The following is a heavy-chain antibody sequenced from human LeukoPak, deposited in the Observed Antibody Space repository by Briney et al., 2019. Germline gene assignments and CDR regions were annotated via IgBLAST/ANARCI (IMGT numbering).Heavy chain of an antibody. CDR1: GFTFDDYA. CDR2: ISWNSGSI. Sequence: PGRSLRLSCAASGFTFDDYAMPWVRQAPGKGLEWVSGISWNSGSIGYADSVKGRFTISRDNAKNSLYLQMNSLRAEDTALYYCAKSGGSGWYSFYFDYWGQGTLVTVSS. CDR3: AKSGGSGWYSFYFDY. J-gene: IGHJ4*02. D-gene: IGHD6-19*01. V-gene: IGHV3-9*01.